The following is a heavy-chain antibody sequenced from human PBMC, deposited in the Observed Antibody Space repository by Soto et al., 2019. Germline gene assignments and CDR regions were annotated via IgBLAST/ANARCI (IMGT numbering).Heavy chain of an antibody. CDR1: GYTVTGYY. D-gene: IGHD2-15*01. V-gene: IGHV1-2*02. CDR2: INPNSGGT. CDR3: ARDDRYCSGGSCYSLLAFDI. Sequence: ASVKVSCKASGYTVTGYYMHWVRQAPGQGLEWMGWINPNSGGTNYAQKFQGRVTMTRDTSISTAYMELGRLRSDDTAVYYCARDDRYCSGGSCYSLLAFDIWGQGTMVTVSS. J-gene: IGHJ3*02.